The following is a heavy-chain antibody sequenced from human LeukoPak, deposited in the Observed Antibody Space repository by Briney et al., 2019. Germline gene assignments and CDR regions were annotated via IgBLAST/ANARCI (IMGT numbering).Heavy chain of an antibody. CDR3: ARHGDIVPTIYFDY. V-gene: IGHV4-39*01. CDR2: INYSGST. Sequence: PSETLSLTCTVSGDSIRSRSNYWGWIRQPPGKGLEWIGSINYSGSTFYNPSLKSRVTISVDTSKNQFSLRLSSVTAADTAVYYRARHGDIVPTIYFDYWGQGTLVTVSS. D-gene: IGHD5-12*01. J-gene: IGHJ4*02. CDR1: GDSIRSRSNY.